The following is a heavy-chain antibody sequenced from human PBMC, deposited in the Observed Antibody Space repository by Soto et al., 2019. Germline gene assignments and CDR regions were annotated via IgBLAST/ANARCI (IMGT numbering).Heavy chain of an antibody. D-gene: IGHD3-10*01. J-gene: IGHJ5*02. CDR1: GGSISSGDYY. CDR3: ARVSLYYYGSGSYDIRWFDP. Sequence: SETLSLTCTVSGGSISSGDYYWSWIRQPPGKGLEWIGYIYYSGSTYYNPSLKSRVTISVDTSKNQFSLKLSSVTAADTAVYYCARVSLYYYGSGSYDIRWFDPWGQGTLVTVPQ. CDR2: IYYSGST. V-gene: IGHV4-30-4*01.